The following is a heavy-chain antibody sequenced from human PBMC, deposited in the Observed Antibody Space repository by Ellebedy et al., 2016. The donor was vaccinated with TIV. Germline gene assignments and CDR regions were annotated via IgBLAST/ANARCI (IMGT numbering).Heavy chain of an antibody. J-gene: IGHJ3*02. Sequence: PGGSLRLSCSASGFTFSSFSMNWVRQAPGKGLLWVSRADHEGSGTAYADSVKGRFTISRDNTRNPVSLQMNSLRAEDTAMYYCVRDRRDHKKNVGFDIWGRGTMVIVSS. CDR1: GFTFSSFS. D-gene: IGHD1-14*01. CDR3: VRDRRDHKKNVGFDI. V-gene: IGHV3-74*01. CDR2: ADHEGSGT.